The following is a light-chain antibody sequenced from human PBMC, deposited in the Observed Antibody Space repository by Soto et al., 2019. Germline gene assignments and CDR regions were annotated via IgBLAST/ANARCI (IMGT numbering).Light chain of an antibody. J-gene: IGKJ5*01. Sequence: EVVVTQSPGTLSLYRGGRATLCCRASERIYSAYLGWYQQKPGQAPRFIIYGTSSRATGIPDRFSGSRSGTDCTLTISRLEPEDVPVYYCQQYGNSPITLAQGTRLEIK. CDR2: GTS. CDR3: QQYGNSPIT. V-gene: IGKV3-20*01. CDR1: ERIYSAY.